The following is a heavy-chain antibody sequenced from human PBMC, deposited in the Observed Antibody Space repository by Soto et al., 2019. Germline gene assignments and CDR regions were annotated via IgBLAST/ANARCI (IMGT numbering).Heavy chain of an antibody. J-gene: IGHJ6*03. V-gene: IGHV4-34*01. D-gene: IGHD6-6*01. CDR1: GGSFSGYY. CDR2: INHSGST. Sequence: PSETLSLTCAVYGGSFSGYYWSWIRQPPGKGLEWIGEINHSGSTNYNPSLKSRVTISVDTSKNQFSLKLSSVTAADTAVYYCARGAKAARPGYYYYYYMDVWGKGTTVTVSS. CDR3: ARGAKAARPGYYYYYYMDV.